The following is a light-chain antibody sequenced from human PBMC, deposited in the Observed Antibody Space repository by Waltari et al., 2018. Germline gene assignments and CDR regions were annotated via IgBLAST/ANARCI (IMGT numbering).Light chain of an antibody. V-gene: IGLV2-23*01. J-gene: IGLJ2*01. Sequence: QSALTQPASVSGSPGQSITLSCPGSSTDLGRSTLVSWYQHHPDKAPKLLIYEGTERPSGISHRFSGSKSGNTASLTISTLQAEDEADYYCFSYADGRSLVFGGGTK. CDR3: FSYADGRSLV. CDR2: EGT. CDR1: STDLGRSTL.